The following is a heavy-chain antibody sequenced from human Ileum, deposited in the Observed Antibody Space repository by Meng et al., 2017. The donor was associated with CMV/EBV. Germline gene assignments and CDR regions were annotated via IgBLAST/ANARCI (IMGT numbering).Heavy chain of an antibody. J-gene: IGHJ4*02. CDR1: GYTFTGYY. V-gene: IGHV1-2*02. D-gene: IGHD3-22*01. Sequence: ASVKVSCKASGYTFTGYYMDWVRQAPGQGLEWMGWINPNSGGTNYAQKFQGRVTMTRDTSISTAYMELSRLRSDDTAVYYCARDSSSYYYDSKGYFDYWGQGTLVTVSS. CDR2: INPNSGGT. CDR3: ARDSSSYYYDSKGYFDY.